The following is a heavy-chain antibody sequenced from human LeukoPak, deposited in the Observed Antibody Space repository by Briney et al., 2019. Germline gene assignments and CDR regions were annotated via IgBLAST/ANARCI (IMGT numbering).Heavy chain of an antibody. J-gene: IGHJ4*02. Sequence: GGSLRLSCAASGFIFSNDAMHWARQAPGKGLEWVAFIWFDGSNKHYADSVKGRFTISRDNSEDTLYLQMNSLRAEDTAVYYCVRDPSGSGFAFDSWGQGALVTVSS. V-gene: IGHV3-33*01. CDR2: IWFDGSNK. D-gene: IGHD1-1*01. CDR3: VRDPSGSGFAFDS. CDR1: GFIFSNDA.